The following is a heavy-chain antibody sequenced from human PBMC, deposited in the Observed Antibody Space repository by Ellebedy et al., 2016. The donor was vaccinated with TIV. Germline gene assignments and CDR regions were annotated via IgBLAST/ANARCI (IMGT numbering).Heavy chain of an antibody. CDR2: IYYSGST. Sequence: MPSETLSLTCTISGGSIENYYWSWVRQSPQKGLEWIGNIYYSGSTNYNPSLKSRVTMSIDTSKNQFSLELRSVTAADTATYFCARHEGYGGDFSYYYYYMDVWGKGATVTVSS. J-gene: IGHJ6*03. D-gene: IGHD2-21*02. V-gene: IGHV4-59*08. CDR3: ARHEGYGGDFSYYYYYMDV. CDR1: GGSIENYY.